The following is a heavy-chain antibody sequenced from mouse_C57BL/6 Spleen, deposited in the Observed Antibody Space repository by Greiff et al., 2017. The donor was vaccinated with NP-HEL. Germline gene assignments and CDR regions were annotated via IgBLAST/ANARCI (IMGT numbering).Heavy chain of an antibody. CDR3: GRSGATRYFDV. CDR1: GYTFTSYW. Sequence: QVQLQQPGAELVKPGASVKLSCKASGYTFTSYWMHWVKQRPGQGLEWIGMIHPNSGSTNYNEKFKSKATLTVDKSSSTAYMQLSSLTSEDSAVYYCGRSGATRYFDVWGTGTTVTVSS. CDR2: IHPNSGST. J-gene: IGHJ1*03. D-gene: IGHD1-1*01. V-gene: IGHV1-64*01.